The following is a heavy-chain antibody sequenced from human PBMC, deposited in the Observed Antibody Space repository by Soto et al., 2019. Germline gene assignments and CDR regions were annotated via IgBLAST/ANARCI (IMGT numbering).Heavy chain of an antibody. V-gene: IGHV4-59*01. CDR1: GGSINTYY. J-gene: IGHJ5*01. Sequence: SETLSLTCTVSGGSINTYYWNWIRQSPGKGLEWIGYIDYSGSTNYNPSLKSRVTISVDTSKNQFSLKLSSVTAADTAVYYCTSDTVPGSGTDSTWLDTWAHGIFLPVSA. D-gene: IGHD1-26*01. CDR2: IDYSGST. CDR3: TSDTVPGSGTDSTWLDT.